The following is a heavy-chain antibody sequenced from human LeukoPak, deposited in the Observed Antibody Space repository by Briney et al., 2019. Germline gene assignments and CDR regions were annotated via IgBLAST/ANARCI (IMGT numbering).Heavy chain of an antibody. CDR1: GGSISSYY. D-gene: IGHD1-26*01. CDR2: IYYSGST. Sequence: SETLSLTCTVSGGSISSYYWSWIRQPPGKGLEWIGYIYYSGSTDYNPSLKSRVTISVDTSKNQFSLKVSPVTAADTAVYFCARDIVGATGYYYYMDVWGKGTTVTVSS. CDR3: ARDIVGATGYYYYMDV. V-gene: IGHV4-59*01. J-gene: IGHJ6*03.